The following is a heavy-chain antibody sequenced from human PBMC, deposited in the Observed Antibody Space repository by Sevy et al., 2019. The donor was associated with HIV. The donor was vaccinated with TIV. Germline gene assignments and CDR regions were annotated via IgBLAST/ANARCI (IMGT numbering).Heavy chain of an antibody. J-gene: IGHJ6*02. CDR1: GYTFTGYY. D-gene: IGHD1-26*01. V-gene: IGHV1-2*02. Sequence: ASVKVSCKASGYTFTGYYMHWVRQAPGQGLEWMGWINPNSRGTNYAQKFQGRVTMTRDTSISTAYMELSRLRSDDTAVYYCARDLFHGRPRSCGSYGMDVWGQGTLVTVSS. CDR3: ARDLFHGRPRSCGSYGMDV. CDR2: INPNSRGT.